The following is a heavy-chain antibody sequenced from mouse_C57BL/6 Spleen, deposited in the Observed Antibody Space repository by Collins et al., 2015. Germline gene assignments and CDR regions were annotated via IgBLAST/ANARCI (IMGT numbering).Heavy chain of an antibody. J-gene: IGHJ3*01. V-gene: IGHV1-69*01. CDR1: GYTFTSYW. CDR3: AKGGGYGFAY. CDR2: IDPSDSYT. Sequence: QVQLQQPGAELVMPGASVKLSCKASGYTFTSYWMHWVKQRPGQGLEWIGEIDPSDSYTNYNQKFKAKSTLTVDKSSSTAYMQLSSLTSEDSAVYYCAKGGGYGFAYRGQGTLVTVSA. D-gene: IGHD2-14*01.